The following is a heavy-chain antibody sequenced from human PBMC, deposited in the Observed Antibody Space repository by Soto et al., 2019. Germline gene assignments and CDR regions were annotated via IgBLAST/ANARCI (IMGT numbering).Heavy chain of an antibody. Sequence: SETLSLTCTVSGGSISSYYWSWIRQPPGKGLEWIGYIYYSGSTNYNPSLKSRVTISVDTSKNTLYVQMNSLRAEDTAVYYCAKAISGYNAPLDHWGQGTRVTVSS. D-gene: IGHD1-20*01. CDR2: IYYSGST. CDR3: AKAISGYNAPLDH. J-gene: IGHJ4*02. CDR1: GGSISSYY. V-gene: IGHV4-59*12.